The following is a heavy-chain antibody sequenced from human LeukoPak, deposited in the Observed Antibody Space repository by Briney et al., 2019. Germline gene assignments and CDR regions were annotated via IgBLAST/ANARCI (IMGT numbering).Heavy chain of an antibody. D-gene: IGHD3-10*01. CDR3: AKDHFYGSGSYYRGAFDI. CDR2: ISVTGGST. Sequence: PGGSLRLSCAISGFTFSGCELTWVRQAPGKGLEWVSTISVTGGSTYYADSVKGQFTISRDNSENMLYLQMNSLRAEDTALYYCAKDHFYGSGSYYRGAFDIWGQGTMVTVSS. J-gene: IGHJ3*02. CDR1: GFTFSGCE. V-gene: IGHV3-23*01.